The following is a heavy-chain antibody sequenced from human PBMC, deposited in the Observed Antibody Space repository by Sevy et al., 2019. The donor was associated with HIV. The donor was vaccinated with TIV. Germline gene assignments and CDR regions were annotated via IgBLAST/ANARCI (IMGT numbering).Heavy chain of an antibody. Sequence: GGSLRLSCAASGFTFSRNAMSWVRQAPGKGLEWASGITGSGGSTYYADSVKGRFTVSRDNSRNILSLEMNSLRRDDTAVYYCARGENNDEFFQYWGQGTLVTVSS. CDR2: ITGSGGST. V-gene: IGHV3-23*01. D-gene: IGHD3-10*01. CDR3: ARGENNDEFFQY. J-gene: IGHJ1*01. CDR1: GFTFSRNA.